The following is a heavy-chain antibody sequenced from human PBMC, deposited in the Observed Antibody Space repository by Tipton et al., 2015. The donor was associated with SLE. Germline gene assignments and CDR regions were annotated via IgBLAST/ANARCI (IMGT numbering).Heavy chain of an antibody. Sequence: TLSLTCTVSGGSISSSYYWGWIRQPPGKGLEWIGSIYYSGTTYYNPSLKSRVTISVDTSKNQFSLKLSSVTAADTAVYYCATRPGGNNWFDPWGQGTLVTVSS. CDR2: IYYSGTT. V-gene: IGHV4-39*07. CDR3: ATRPGGNNWFDP. CDR1: GGSISSSYY. J-gene: IGHJ5*02. D-gene: IGHD1-26*01.